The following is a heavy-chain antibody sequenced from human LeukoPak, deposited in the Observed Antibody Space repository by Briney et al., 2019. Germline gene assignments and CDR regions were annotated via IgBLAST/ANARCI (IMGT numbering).Heavy chain of an antibody. CDR3: TRDQDAGYALGH. CDR1: GFNLNDYY. J-gene: IGHJ4*02. V-gene: IGHV3-11*01. D-gene: IGHD5-18*01. CDR2: ITSSGSV. Sequence: GGSLRLSCAASGFNLNDYYMSWIRQAPGKGLEWISYITSSGSVYYSDSVKGRFTISRDAASESLYLQMNRLAVENTAVYFCTRDQDAGYALGHWGQGTLVIVSS.